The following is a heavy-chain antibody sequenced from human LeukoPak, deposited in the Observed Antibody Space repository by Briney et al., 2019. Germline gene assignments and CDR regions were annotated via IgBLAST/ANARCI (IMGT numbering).Heavy chain of an antibody. CDR1: GFTFSSYG. CDR3: AKTGYSYGH. D-gene: IGHD5-18*01. J-gene: IGHJ4*02. V-gene: IGHV3-30*18. CDR2: ISYHGSNE. Sequence: GGSLRLSCAASGFTFSSYGMHWVRQAPGKGLEWVAVISYHGSNENYADSVKGRFTISRDNAKNSLYLQMNSLRAEDTAVYYCAKTGYSYGHWGQGTLVTVSS.